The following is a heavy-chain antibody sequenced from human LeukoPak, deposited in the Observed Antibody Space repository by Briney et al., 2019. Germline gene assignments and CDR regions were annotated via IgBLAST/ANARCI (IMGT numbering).Heavy chain of an antibody. J-gene: IGHJ4*01. D-gene: IGHD3-10*01. CDR2: ISSSSSYI. CDR1: GFTFRSYS. CDR3: ARTKSYGLSFDY. Sequence: GGSLRLSCAASGFTFRSYSMSWVHQAPGKGLEWVSAISSSSSYIYYADSVKGRFTISRDNAKNSLYLQMNSLRAEDTAVYYCARTKSYGLSFDYWGQGTLVTVSS. V-gene: IGHV3-21*01.